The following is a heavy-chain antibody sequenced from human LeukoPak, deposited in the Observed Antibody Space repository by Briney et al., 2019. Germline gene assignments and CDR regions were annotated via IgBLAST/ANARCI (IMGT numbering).Heavy chain of an antibody. Sequence: SETLSLTCTVSGGSISSYYWSWIRQPPGKGLEWIGYIYYSGSTNYNPSLKSRVTISVDTSKNQFSPKLSSVTAADTAVYYCAGGWFGEFESWFDPWGQGTLVTVSS. D-gene: IGHD3-10*01. V-gene: IGHV4-59*01. J-gene: IGHJ5*02. CDR3: AGGWFGEFESWFDP. CDR1: GGSISSYY. CDR2: IYYSGST.